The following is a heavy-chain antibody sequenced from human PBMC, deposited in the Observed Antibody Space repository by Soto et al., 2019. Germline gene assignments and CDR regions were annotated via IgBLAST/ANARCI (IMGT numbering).Heavy chain of an antibody. CDR2: INPNSGGT. Sequence: AASVKVSCKASGYTFTGYYMHWVRQAPGQGLEWMGWINPNSGGTNYAQKFQGWVTMTRDTSISTAYMELSRLRSDDTAVYYCARVSLSWYHYDSSGYPPLDYWGQGTLVTVSS. V-gene: IGHV1-2*04. CDR3: ARVSLSWYHYDSSGYPPLDY. D-gene: IGHD3-22*01. CDR1: GYTFTGYY. J-gene: IGHJ4*02.